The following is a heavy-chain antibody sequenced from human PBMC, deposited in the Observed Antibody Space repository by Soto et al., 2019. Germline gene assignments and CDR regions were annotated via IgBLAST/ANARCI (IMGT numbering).Heavy chain of an antibody. CDR1: GGTISTYA. D-gene: IGHD1-20*01. CDR3: ARGDGDNNAFDI. J-gene: IGHJ3*02. V-gene: IGHV1-69*12. Sequence: VLLVQSGAEVKQPGSSVKVSCKASGGTISTYAITWVRQAPGQGLEWVGGIIPIFRTPNYAQNLQGRVTITADESTSTAYMELSNLRSEDKAVYYCARGDGDNNAFDIWGQGTVVTVSS. CDR2: IIPIFRTP.